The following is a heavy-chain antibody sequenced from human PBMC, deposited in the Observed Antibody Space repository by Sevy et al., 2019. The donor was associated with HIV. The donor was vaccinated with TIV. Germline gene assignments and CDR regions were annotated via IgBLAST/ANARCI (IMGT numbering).Heavy chain of an antibody. CDR2: IWYEGIKK. Sequence: GGSLRLSCTASGFAFSTYGMHWVRQAPGKGLEWVAIIWYEGIKKDYAEPVKGRFTFSRDNSKNTLYLQMNSLRVDDTAVYYCARERRSSGIDYWGQGTLVTVSS. CDR3: ARERRSSGIDY. J-gene: IGHJ4*01. CDR1: GFAFSTYG. V-gene: IGHV3-33*01. D-gene: IGHD3-10*01.